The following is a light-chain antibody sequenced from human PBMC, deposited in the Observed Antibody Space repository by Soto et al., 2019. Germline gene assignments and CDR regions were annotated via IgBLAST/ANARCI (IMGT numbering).Light chain of an antibody. CDR2: DAS. Sequence: ENLLTQSPATLSLSPGERATLSCRASQIISTNLAWYQQKPGQAPRLLIYDASNRATGIPDRFSGSGSGTHFTLTISSLEPEDFAVYYCQQRASWPPWTFGQGTKVEIK. CDR1: QIISTN. J-gene: IGKJ1*01. CDR3: QQRASWPPWT. V-gene: IGKV3-11*01.